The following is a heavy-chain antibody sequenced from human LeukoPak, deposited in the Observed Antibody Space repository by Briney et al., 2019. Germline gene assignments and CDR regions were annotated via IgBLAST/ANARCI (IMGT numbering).Heavy chain of an antibody. D-gene: IGHD5-18*01. J-gene: IGHJ4*02. CDR2: IIPILGIA. CDR1: GGTVSSYA. Sequence: ASVKVSCKASGGTVSSYAISWVRQAPGQGLEWMGRIIPILGIANYAQKFQGRVTITADKSTSTAYMELSSLRSEDTAVYYCARERGRLTAPPDYWGQGTLVTVSS. CDR3: ARERGRLTAPPDY. V-gene: IGHV1-69*04.